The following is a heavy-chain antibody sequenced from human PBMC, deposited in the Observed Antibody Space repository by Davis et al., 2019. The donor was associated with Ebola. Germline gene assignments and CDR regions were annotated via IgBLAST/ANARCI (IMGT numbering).Heavy chain of an antibody. D-gene: IGHD3-16*01. CDR3: ARAPLVMDY. CDR2: ISGSGGST. Sequence: GESLKISCAASGFTFSSYAMSWVRQAPGKGLEWVSAISGSGGSTYYADSVKGRFTISRDNAKNSLYLQMNSLRAEDTAVYYCARAPLVMDYWGQGTLVTVSS. CDR1: GFTFSSYA. J-gene: IGHJ4*02. V-gene: IGHV3-23*01.